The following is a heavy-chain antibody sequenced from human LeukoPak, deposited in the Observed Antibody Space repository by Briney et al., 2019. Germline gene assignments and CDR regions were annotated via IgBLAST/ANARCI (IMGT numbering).Heavy chain of an antibody. V-gene: IGHV5-51*01. CDR3: ARKARNWFDP. CDR1: GNSFTNNW. Sequence: ESLKISCKGSGNSFTNNWIAWVRQMPGKGLEWMGIINPDDSDTQYSAPFQGQVTISADRSTSTAYLHWSSLKASDTAMYYCARKARNWFDPWGQGTLVTVSS. CDR2: INPDDSDT. J-gene: IGHJ5*02.